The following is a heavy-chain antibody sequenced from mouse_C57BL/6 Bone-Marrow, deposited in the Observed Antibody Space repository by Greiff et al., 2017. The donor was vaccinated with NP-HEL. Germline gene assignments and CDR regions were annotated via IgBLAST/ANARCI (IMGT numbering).Heavy chain of an antibody. J-gene: IGHJ2*01. CDR1: GFNIKDDY. CDR2: IDPENGDT. V-gene: IGHV14-4*01. Sequence: EVQLQQSGAELVRPGASVKLSCTASGFNIKDDYMHWVKQRPEQGLEWIGWIDPENGDTEYASKFQGKATITADTSSNTAYLQLSSLTSEDTAVYSCTTETSFDYWGQGTTLTVSS. CDR3: TTETSFDY.